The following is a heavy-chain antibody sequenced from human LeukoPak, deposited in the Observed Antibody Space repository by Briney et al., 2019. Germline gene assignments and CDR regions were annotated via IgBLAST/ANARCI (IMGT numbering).Heavy chain of an antibody. CDR3: GRAHSSGYLMDAFDI. J-gene: IGHJ3*02. CDR2: ISSSSSYI. D-gene: IGHD3-22*01. CDR1: GFTFSSYS. V-gene: IGHV3-21*01. Sequence: GGSLRLSCAASGFTFSSYSMNWVRQAPGKGLEWVSSISSSSSYIYYADSVKGRFTISRDNAKNSLYLQMNSLRAEDTAVYYCGRAHSSGYLMDAFDIWGQGTMVTVSS.